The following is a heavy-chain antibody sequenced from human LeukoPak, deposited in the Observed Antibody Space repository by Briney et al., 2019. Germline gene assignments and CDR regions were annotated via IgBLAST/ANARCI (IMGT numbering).Heavy chain of an antibody. V-gene: IGHV1-18*01. D-gene: IGHD2-15*01. CDR1: GYTFTSYG. J-gene: IGHJ6*02. CDR3: ARDRGYCSGGSCYYYGMDV. CDR2: ISAYNGNT. Sequence: ASVKISCKASGYTFTSYGISWVRDAPGQGLEWMGCISAYNGNTNYAKKHQGRVTMTTDTSTSTAYMELRRVRSDDTAVYYCARDRGYCSGGSCYYYGMDVWGQGTTVTVSS.